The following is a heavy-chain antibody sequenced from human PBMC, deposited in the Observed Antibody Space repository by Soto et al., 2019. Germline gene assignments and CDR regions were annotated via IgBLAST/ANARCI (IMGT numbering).Heavy chain of an antibody. CDR1: GGSISSSNW. CDR3: ARASWNHLGHYYGMDV. J-gene: IGHJ6*02. CDR2: IYHSGST. V-gene: IGHV4-4*02. Sequence: SETLSLTCAVSGGSISSSNWWSWVRQPPGKGLEWIGEIYHSGSTNYNPSLKSRVTISVDKSKNQFSLKLSSVTAADTAVYYCARASWNHLGHYYGMDVWGQGTTVTVSS. D-gene: IGHD1-1*01.